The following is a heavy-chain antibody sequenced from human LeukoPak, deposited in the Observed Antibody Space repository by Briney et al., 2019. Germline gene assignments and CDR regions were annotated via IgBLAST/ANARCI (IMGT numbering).Heavy chain of an antibody. J-gene: IGHJ4*02. CDR1: GGSISSSSYY. Sequence: SETLSLTCTVSGGSISSSSYYWGWMRQPPGKGLEWIGSIYYSGSIYYNPSLKSRATVSVDTSKNQFSLKLSSVTAADTAVYYCARGRLTMVRGVTPVELDYWGQGTLVTVSS. V-gene: IGHV4-39*07. CDR3: ARGRLTMVRGVTPVELDY. CDR2: IYYSGSI. D-gene: IGHD3-10*01.